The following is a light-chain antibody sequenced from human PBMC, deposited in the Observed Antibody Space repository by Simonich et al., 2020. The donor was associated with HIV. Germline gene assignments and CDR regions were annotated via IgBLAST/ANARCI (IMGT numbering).Light chain of an antibody. J-gene: IGKJ3*01. V-gene: IGKV3D-20*02. CDR3: QQRSNWPTFT. CDR2: GAS. Sequence: EIVLTQSPGTLSLSPGERATLTCRASQRVSSNYLAWYQHKPGQAPRLLIYGASTRATGIPARCSGSGSGTEFTLTISSLQSEDFAVYYCQQRSNWPTFTFGPGTKVDIK. CDR1: QRVSSNY.